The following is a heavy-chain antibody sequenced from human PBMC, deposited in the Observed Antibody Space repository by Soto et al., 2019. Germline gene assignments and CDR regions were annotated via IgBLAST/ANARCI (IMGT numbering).Heavy chain of an antibody. V-gene: IGHV1-8*01. D-gene: IGHD4-17*01. CDR2: MNPKSGYT. CDR3: ARTDGDLDY. J-gene: IGHJ4*01. Sequence: QVQLVQSGAEVKKPGASVKVSCKTSGYTFTRYDINWVRQATGQGLEWMGWMNPKSGYTGSAQRFQGRITMTRATSISTVYMELSSLRSEDTAMYSCARTDGDLDYWGQGTLVTVSS. CDR1: GYTFTRYD.